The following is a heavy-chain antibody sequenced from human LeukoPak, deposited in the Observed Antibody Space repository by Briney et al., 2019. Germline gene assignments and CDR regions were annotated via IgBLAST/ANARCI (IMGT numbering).Heavy chain of an antibody. CDR2: INHSGST. CDR3: ASRGIVGATSGDY. Sequence: SETLSLTCAVYGGSFSGYYWSWIRQPPGKGLEWTGEINHSGSTNYSPSLKSRVTISVDTSKNQFSLKLSSVTAADTAVYYCASRGIVGATSGDYWGQGTLVTVSS. V-gene: IGHV4-34*01. CDR1: GGSFSGYY. D-gene: IGHD1-26*01. J-gene: IGHJ4*02.